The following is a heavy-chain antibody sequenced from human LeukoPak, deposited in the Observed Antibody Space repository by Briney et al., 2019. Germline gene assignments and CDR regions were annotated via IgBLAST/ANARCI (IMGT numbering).Heavy chain of an antibody. Sequence: PSETLSLTCTVSGGSISSYYWSWIRQPPGKGLEWIGYIYYSGSTNYNPSLKSRVTISVDTSKNQFSLKLSSVTAADTAVYYCARGRDRMRYSSSPAYGMDVWGQGTTVTVSS. CDR1: GGSISSYY. D-gene: IGHD6-13*01. J-gene: IGHJ6*02. V-gene: IGHV4-59*01. CDR3: ARGRDRMRYSSSPAYGMDV. CDR2: IYYSGST.